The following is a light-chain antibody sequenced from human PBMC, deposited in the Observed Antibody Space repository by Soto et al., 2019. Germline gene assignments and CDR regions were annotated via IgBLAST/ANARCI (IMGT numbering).Light chain of an antibody. J-gene: IGKJ2*02. Sequence: DIQMTQSPSSLSASVGDRVTITCRASQSISSYLNWYQQKPGKAPKLLIYDASSLQSGVPSRFSGSGSGTDFTLTISSLQPEDFATYYCQQCYSTPWTFGQGTKLEIK. CDR3: QQCYSTPWT. V-gene: IGKV1-39*01. CDR1: QSISSY. CDR2: DAS.